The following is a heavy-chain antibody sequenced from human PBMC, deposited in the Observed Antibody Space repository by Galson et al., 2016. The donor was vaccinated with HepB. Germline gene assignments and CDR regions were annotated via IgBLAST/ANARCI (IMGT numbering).Heavy chain of an antibody. D-gene: IGHD4-23*01. CDR3: AGQRTTVEIADDSYDV. Sequence: QSGAEVKKPGESLTISCKASGYRFSSYWITWVRQMPGKGLEWVGRTDPMASHLKYSPSFHGHVIISTDKSISTVYLQWRSLKASDTSLYYCAGQRTTVEIADDSYDVWGQGTMVSVSS. V-gene: IGHV5-10-1*01. CDR2: TDPMASHL. J-gene: IGHJ3*01. CDR1: GYRFSSYW.